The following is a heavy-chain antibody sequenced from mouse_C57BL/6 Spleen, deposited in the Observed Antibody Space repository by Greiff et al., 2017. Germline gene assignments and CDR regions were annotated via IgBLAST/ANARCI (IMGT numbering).Heavy chain of an antibody. CDR2: IYPGSGST. D-gene: IGHD2-10*01. J-gene: IGHJ1*03. CDR3: ARRPYYGNYWYFDV. CDR1: GYTFTSYW. V-gene: IGHV1-55*01. Sequence: VRLQQSGAELVKPGASVKMSCKASGYTFTSYWITWVKQRPGQGLEWIGDIYPGSGSTNYNEKFKSKATLTVDTSSSTAYMQLSSLTSEDSAVYYCARRPYYGNYWYFDVWGTGTTVTVSS.